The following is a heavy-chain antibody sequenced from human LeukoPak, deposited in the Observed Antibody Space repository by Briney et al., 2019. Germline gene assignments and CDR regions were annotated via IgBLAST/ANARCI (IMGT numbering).Heavy chain of an antibody. V-gene: IGHV1-46*01. CDR1: GYSFTSNY. Sequence: ASVTVSCKASGYSFTSNYIHWVRQAPGQGLEWMGMIYPRDGSTSYAQKFQGRVTVTRDTSTSTVHMELSGLRSEDTAVYYCARDQEAFDYWGQGTLVTVSS. CDR3: ARDQEAFDY. CDR2: IYPRDGST. J-gene: IGHJ4*02.